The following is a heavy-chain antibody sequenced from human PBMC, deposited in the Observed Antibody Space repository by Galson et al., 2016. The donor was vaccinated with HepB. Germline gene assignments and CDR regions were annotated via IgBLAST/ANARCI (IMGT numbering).Heavy chain of an antibody. V-gene: IGHV6-1*01. J-gene: IGHJ6*03. D-gene: IGHD3-10*01. CDR1: GDSVSNNGVA. CDR3: ARGGGSGNYFYYHYHMDV. Sequence: CAISGDSVSNNGVAWNWIRQSPSRGLEWLGRAYYRSNFYYDYATSVKSRITINADTSKNQLSVQLNSVTPDDTAVYYCARGGGSGNYFYYHYHMDVWGQGTTVTVPS. CDR2: AYYRSNFYY.